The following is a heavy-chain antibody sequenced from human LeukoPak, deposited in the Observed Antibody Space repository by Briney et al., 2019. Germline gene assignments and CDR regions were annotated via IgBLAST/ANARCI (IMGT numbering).Heavy chain of an antibody. CDR1: GFTFDDYT. V-gene: IGHV3-43*01. Sequence: PGGSLRLSCAASGFTFDDYTMHWVRQAPGKGLEWVSLITWDGGSTYYADSVKGRFTISRDNSKNSLYLQMNSLRTEETALYYCAKGKNTGSYLSHVDYWGQGTLVTVSS. J-gene: IGHJ4*02. CDR2: ITWDGGST. D-gene: IGHD3-10*01. CDR3: AKGKNTGSYLSHVDY.